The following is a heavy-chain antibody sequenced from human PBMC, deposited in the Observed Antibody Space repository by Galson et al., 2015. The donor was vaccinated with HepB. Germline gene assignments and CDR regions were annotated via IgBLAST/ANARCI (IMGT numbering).Heavy chain of an antibody. Sequence: SLRLSCAASGFTFGDTAMTWVRQAPGKGLEWVSGITRRGDNTFYTDSVKGRFSISRDSSKNMLFLQMSSLRAEDTAIYYCAKGYGIFDRWGQGILVTVSS. CDR3: AKGYGIFDR. D-gene: IGHD5-18*01. CDR2: ITRRGDNT. J-gene: IGHJ5*02. CDR1: GFTFGDTA. V-gene: IGHV3-23*01.